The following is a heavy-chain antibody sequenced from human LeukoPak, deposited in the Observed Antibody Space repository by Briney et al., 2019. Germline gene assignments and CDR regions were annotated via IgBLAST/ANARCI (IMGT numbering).Heavy chain of an antibody. CDR2: VYYTGST. CDR3: ARISSSNWYNERGAFDV. D-gene: IGHD6-13*01. Sequence: SETLSLTCTVSGGSISSYYWSWVRQPPGKGLEWIGFVYYTGSTNYSPSLKSRVTISVDTSKNQFSLKLRSVTGADTAVYYCARISSSNWYNERGAFDVWGQGTMVTVSS. V-gene: IGHV4-59*01. J-gene: IGHJ3*01. CDR1: GGSISSYY.